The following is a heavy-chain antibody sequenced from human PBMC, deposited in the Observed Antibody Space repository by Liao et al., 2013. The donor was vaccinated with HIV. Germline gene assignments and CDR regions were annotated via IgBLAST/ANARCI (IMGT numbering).Heavy chain of an antibody. CDR2: IYHSGTT. CDR1: GASISSGGYS. D-gene: IGHD5-12*01. CDR3: ARGGYSGYDSFAY. Sequence: QLQLQESGSGLVKPSQTLSLTCAVSGASISSGGYSWSWIRQPPGKGLEWIGYIYHSGTTYYNPTLESRLTISLDRSKNQFSLKLTSVTAADTAVYYCARGGYSGYDSFAYWGQEPRSPSPQ. J-gene: IGHJ4*01. V-gene: IGHV4-30-2*01.